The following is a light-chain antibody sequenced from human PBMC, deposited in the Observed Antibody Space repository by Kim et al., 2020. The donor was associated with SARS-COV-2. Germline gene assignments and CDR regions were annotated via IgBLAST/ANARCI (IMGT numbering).Light chain of an antibody. CDR2: GNS. Sequence: QSVLTQPPSVSGAQGQRVTISCTGSSSNIGAGYDVHWYQQLPGTAPKRLIYGNSNRPSGVPDRFSVSKSGTSASLAITGRQPEDEADYYCQSYDSSLSGYVFGAGTQVTVL. V-gene: IGLV1-40*01. CDR1: SSNIGAGYD. CDR3: QSYDSSLSGYV. J-gene: IGLJ1*01.